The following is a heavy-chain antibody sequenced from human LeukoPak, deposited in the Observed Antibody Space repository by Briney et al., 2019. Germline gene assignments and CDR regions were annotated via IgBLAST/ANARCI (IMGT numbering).Heavy chain of an antibody. J-gene: IGHJ4*02. V-gene: IGHV3-23*01. CDR3: AKAGPSAVAGTGDSDY. CDR1: GFTFSSYA. CDR2: ISGSGGST. D-gene: IGHD6-19*01. Sequence: GGSLRLSCAASGFTFSSYAMSWVRQVPGKGLEWVSAISGSGGSTYYADSVKGRFTISRDNSKNTLYLQMNSLRAEDTAVYYCAKAGPSAVAGTGDSDYWGQGSLVTVSS.